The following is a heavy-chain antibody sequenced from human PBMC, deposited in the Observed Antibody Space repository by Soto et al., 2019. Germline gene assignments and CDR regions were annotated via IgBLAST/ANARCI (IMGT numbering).Heavy chain of an antibody. V-gene: IGHV4-34*01. CDR1: GVSFSGYY. CDR2: INHSGST. Sequence: SETLSLTCAVSGVSFSGYYWSWIRQPPGKGLKWIGEINHSGSTNYNPSLKSRVTIFVDTSKNQFSLKLTSVTAADTALYYCARDYFDSSDYTTNWFDPWGQGTRVTVS. D-gene: IGHD3-22*01. CDR3: ARDYFDSSDYTTNWFDP. J-gene: IGHJ5*02.